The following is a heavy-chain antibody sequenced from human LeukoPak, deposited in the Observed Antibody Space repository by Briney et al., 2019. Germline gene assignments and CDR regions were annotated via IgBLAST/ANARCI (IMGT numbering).Heavy chain of an antibody. J-gene: IGHJ4*02. D-gene: IGHD6-13*01. Sequence: SETLSLTCAVCGGSFSGYYWSWIRQPPGKGLEWIGEIIHSGSTNYNPSLKSRVTISVDTSKKHFSLKLSSVTAADTAVYYCARDILATSIAAPYYWGQGTLVTVSS. CDR1: GGSFSGYY. CDR2: IIHSGST. V-gene: IGHV4-34*12. CDR3: ARDILATSIAAPYY.